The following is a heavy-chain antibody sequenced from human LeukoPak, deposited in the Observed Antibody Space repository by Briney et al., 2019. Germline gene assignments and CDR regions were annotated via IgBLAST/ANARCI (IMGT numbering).Heavy chain of an antibody. CDR2: ISDYNGNT. V-gene: IGHV1-18*01. D-gene: IGHD2-2*01. CDR1: GYPFPIYG. J-gene: IGHJ5*02. Sequence: GASVRVSCKASGYPFPIYGISGVRQPPGQGREWMGWISDYNGNTNYTQKLRGRVTMTTDTSTSTAYMELRSLRSDDTAVYYCARVLHIVVVPGYNWFDLGGQGTLVTVS. CDR3: ARVLHIVVVPGYNWFDL.